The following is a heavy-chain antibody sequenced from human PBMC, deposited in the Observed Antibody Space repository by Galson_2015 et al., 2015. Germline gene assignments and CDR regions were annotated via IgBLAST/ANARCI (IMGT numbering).Heavy chain of an antibody. J-gene: IGHJ2*01. V-gene: IGHV3-48*03. Sequence: SLRLSCAASGFTFSSYEMNWVRQAPGKGLEWVSYTSISGSPIFYAGSLKGRFTVSRDNAKNTLYLQMNSLRAEDTAVYYCAKDLRGRAYWYFELWGRGTLVTVSS. CDR3: AKDLRGRAYWYFEL. CDR1: GFTFSSYE. D-gene: IGHD3-10*01. CDR2: TSISGSPI.